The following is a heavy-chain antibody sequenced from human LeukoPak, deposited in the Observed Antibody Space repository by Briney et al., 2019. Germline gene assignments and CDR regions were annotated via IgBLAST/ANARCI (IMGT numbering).Heavy chain of an antibody. D-gene: IGHD5-12*01. V-gene: IGHV3-23*01. J-gene: IGHJ4*02. CDR1: GFTFSTYA. Sequence: GGSLRLSCAASGFTFSTYAMNWVRQASGKGLEWVSTISGSGGSTYYADSVKGRFTNSRDSSKNTLYLQMNSLRAEDTAVYYCAAGRSGYDQFDYWGQGTLVTVSS. CDR3: AAGRSGYDQFDY. CDR2: ISGSGGST.